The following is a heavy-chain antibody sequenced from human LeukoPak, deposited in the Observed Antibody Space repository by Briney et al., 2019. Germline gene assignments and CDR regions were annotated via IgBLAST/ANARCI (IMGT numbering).Heavy chain of an antibody. J-gene: IGHJ4*02. V-gene: IGHV1-2*02. Sequence: ASVKVSCKASGYTFTAYYMHWVRQAPGQGLEWLGWINPNSGGTNYAQKFQGRVTLTRDTSISTVYMELSRLRSDDTAVYYCARDASLMYWGQGTLVTVSS. CDR3: ARDASLMY. D-gene: IGHD3-16*01. CDR1: GYTFTAYY. CDR2: INPNSGGT.